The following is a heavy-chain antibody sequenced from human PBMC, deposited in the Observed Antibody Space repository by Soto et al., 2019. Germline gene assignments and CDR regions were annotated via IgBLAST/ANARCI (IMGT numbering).Heavy chain of an antibody. Sequence: GASVKVCCKASGYTFTSSGISCVRQAPGQGLEWMGWISAYNGNTNYAQKLQGRVTMTTDTSTSTAYMELRSLRADDTAVYYCAREGIAVAGTPRRVKWFDPWGQGTLVHRLL. J-gene: IGHJ5*02. D-gene: IGHD6-19*01. CDR2: ISAYNGNT. V-gene: IGHV1-18*01. CDR3: AREGIAVAGTPRRVKWFDP. CDR1: GYTFTSSG.